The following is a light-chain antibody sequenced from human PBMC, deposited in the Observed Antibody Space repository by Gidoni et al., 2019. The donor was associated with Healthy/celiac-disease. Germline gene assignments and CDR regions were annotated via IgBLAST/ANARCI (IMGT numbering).Light chain of an antibody. CDR3: QQYSNWPPLT. CDR1: QSVSSN. CDR2: GAS. V-gene: IGKV3-15*01. Sequence: SQSVSSNLAWYQQKPGQAPRLLIYGASTRATSIPARCSGSGSGAEFTLTISSLQSEDFAVYYCQQYSNWPPLTFGGGTKVEIK. J-gene: IGKJ4*01.